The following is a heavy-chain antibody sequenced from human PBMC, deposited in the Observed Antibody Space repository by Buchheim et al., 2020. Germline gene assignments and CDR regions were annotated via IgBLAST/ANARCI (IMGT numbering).Heavy chain of an antibody. CDR2: INPSGGST. V-gene: IGHV1-46*01. D-gene: IGHD2-2*02. Sequence: QVQLVQSGAEVKKPGASVKVSCKASGYTFTSYYMRWVRQAPGQGLEWMGIINPSGGSTSYAQKFQGRVTMTRDTSTSTVYMEMSSLRSEDTAVYYCARDSEYCSSTSCYNRGWFDPWGQGTL. CDR3: ARDSEYCSSTSCYNRGWFDP. J-gene: IGHJ5*02. CDR1: GYTFTSYY.